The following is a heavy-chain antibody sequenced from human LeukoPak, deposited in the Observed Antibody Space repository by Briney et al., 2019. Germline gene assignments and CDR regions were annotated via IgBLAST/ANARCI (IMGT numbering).Heavy chain of an antibody. J-gene: IGHJ4*02. CDR2: INPNGGST. Sequence: ASVKVSCKASGYTFTGYYMHWVRQAPGQGLEWMGIINPNGGSTSYAQKFQGRVTMTRDTSTSTVYMELSSLRSEDTAVYYCASAVAYYTPFDYWGQGTLVTVSS. D-gene: IGHD2-15*01. CDR1: GYTFTGYY. V-gene: IGHV1-46*03. CDR3: ASAVAYYTPFDY.